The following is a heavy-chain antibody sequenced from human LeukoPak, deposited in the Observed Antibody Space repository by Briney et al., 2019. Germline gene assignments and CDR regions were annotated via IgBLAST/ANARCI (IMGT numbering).Heavy chain of an antibody. CDR1: GYTFTSYD. CDR2: MNPNSGNT. CDR3: ARLDVGIGYDGMDV. Sequence: ASVKISCKASGYTFTSYDINWVRQATGQGLEWMGWMNPNSGNTGYAQKFQGRVTMTRNTSISTAYMELSSLRSEDTAVYYCARLDVGIGYDGMDVWRQGTTVIVSS. J-gene: IGHJ6*02. D-gene: IGHD6-13*01. V-gene: IGHV1-8*01.